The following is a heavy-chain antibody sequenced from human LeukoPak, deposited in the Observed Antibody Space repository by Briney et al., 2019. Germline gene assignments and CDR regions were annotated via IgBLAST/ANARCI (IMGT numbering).Heavy chain of an antibody. D-gene: IGHD2-15*01. J-gene: IGHJ6*03. Sequence: GGSLRLSCAASGFTFSSYWMHWVRQAPGKGLEWVSSISSSSSYIYYADSVKGRFTISRDNAKNSLYLQMNSLRAEDTAVYYCARVVVAATGGYYYYYMDVWGKGTTVTISS. CDR3: ARVVVAATGGYYYYYMDV. CDR2: ISSSSSYI. CDR1: GFTFSSYW. V-gene: IGHV3-21*01.